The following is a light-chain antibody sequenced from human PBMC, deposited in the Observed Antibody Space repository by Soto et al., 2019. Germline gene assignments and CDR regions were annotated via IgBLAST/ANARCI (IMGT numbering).Light chain of an antibody. J-gene: IGKJ1*01. V-gene: IGKV1-27*01. CDR3: QKYNSAPRK. CDR1: QGISNY. Sequence: DIQMTQSPSSLSASVGDRVTITCRASQGISNYLAWYQQKPGKVPKLLIYAASTLQSGVPSRFSGSGSGTDFPLPISSLQPEDVATYYCQKYNSAPRKFGQGNKVEIK. CDR2: AAS.